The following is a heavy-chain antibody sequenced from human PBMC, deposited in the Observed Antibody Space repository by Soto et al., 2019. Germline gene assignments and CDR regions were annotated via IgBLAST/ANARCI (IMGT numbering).Heavy chain of an antibody. D-gene: IGHD2-15*01. J-gene: IGHJ4*02. CDR3: AKWTGRYFGGGRCYLDDPFDY. V-gene: IGHV3-23*01. Sequence: EVHLMESGGDLVQPGGSLRLSCAASGFTFSNYAMSWVRQAPGNGLDWVSGISGSAASTFYADSVKGRFTISRDNSKNTLYLQMNSLRAEDTAVYYCAKWTGRYFGGGRCYLDDPFDYWGQGTVVTVSA. CDR1: GFTFSNYA. CDR2: ISGSAAST.